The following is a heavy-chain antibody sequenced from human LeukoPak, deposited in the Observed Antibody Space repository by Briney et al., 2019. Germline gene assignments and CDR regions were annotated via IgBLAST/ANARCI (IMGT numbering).Heavy chain of an antibody. CDR1: GDSVSSNYVA. J-gene: IGHJ6*02. CDR2: TYYRSRWFN. CDR3: ARDPRVTETTVLAMASDYFYFGMDV. D-gene: IGHD4-11*01. Sequence: SETLSLTCAISGDSVSSNYVAWNWIRQSPSRGLEWLGRTYYRSRWFNDYATSVKGRITFKSDTAKNHFSLHLNSVTPEDTAVYYCARDPRVTETTVLAMASDYFYFGMDVWGQGTTVTVSS. V-gene: IGHV6-1*01.